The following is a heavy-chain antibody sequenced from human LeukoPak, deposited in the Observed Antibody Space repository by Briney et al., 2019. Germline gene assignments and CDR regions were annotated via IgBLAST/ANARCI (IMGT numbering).Heavy chain of an antibody. CDR3: ARASEDYYYYYMDV. V-gene: IGHV4-59*01. CDR1: GGSISSYY. Sequence: PSETLSLTCTVSGGSISSYYWSWIRQPPGKGLEWIGYIYYSGSTIYNPSLKSRVTISVDTSKNQFSLKLSSVTAADTAVYYCARASEDYYYYYMDVWGKGTTVTISS. D-gene: IGHD1-14*01. CDR2: IYYSGST. J-gene: IGHJ6*03.